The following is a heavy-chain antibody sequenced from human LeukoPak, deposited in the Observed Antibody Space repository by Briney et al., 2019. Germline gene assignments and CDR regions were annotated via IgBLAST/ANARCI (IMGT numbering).Heavy chain of an antibody. CDR3: ARVESSGGGDWFDP. CDR2: INPNSGGT. D-gene: IGHD2-15*01. CDR1: GYTFTGYY. V-gene: IGHV1-2*02. Sequence: ASVKVSCTASGYTFTGYYMHWVRQAPGQGLEWMGWINPNSGGTNYAQKFQGRVTMTRDTSISTAYMELSRLRSDDTAVYYCARVESSGGGDWFDPWGQGTLVTVSS. J-gene: IGHJ5*02.